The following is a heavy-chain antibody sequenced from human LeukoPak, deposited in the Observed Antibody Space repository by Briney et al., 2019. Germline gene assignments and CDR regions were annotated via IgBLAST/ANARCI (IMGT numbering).Heavy chain of an antibody. Sequence: GAAVKVSYKASVYTFTSYGISWLRQAPGQGREWMGWISAYNGDTNYAQKLQGRVTMTTDTSTSTAYMELRSLRSDDTAVYYCASSAAPLNDAFDIWGQGTMVTVSS. J-gene: IGHJ3*02. CDR3: ASSAAPLNDAFDI. V-gene: IGHV1-18*01. CDR2: ISAYNGDT. CDR1: VYTFTSYG. D-gene: IGHD2-2*01.